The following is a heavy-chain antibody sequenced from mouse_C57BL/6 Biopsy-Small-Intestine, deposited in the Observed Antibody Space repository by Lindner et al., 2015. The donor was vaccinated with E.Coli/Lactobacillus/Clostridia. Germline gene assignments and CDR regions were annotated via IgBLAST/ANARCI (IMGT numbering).Heavy chain of an antibody. CDR3: VRPLNWDWYFDV. CDR1: GFSFNTYA. Sequence: VQLQESGGGLVQPKGSLKLSCAASGFSFNTYAMNVGPPGSKVKGLEWVARIRSKSNNYATYYADSVKDRFTISRDDSESMLYLQMNNLKTEDTAMYYCVRPLNWDWYFDVWGTGTTVTVSS. CDR2: IRSKSNNYAT. D-gene: IGHD4-1*01. J-gene: IGHJ1*03. V-gene: IGHV10-1*01.